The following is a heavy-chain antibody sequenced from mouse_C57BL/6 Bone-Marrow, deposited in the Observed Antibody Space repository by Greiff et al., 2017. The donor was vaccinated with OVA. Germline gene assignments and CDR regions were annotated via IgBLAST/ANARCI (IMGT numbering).Heavy chain of an antibody. D-gene: IGHD4-1*01. J-gene: IGHJ3*01. CDR2: IYPRSGNT. CDR1: GYTFTSYG. Sequence: VQLQQSGAELARPGASVKLSCKASGYTFTSYGISWVKQRPGQGLEWIGEIYPRSGNTYYNEKFKGKATLTADKSSSTAYMELRSLTSEDSAVYFCARLGRGFAYWGQGTLVTVSA. CDR3: ARLGRGFAY. V-gene: IGHV1-81*01.